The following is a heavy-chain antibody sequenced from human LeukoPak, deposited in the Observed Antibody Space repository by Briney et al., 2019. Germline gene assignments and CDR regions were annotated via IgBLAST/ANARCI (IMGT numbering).Heavy chain of an antibody. CDR3: ARVHAEVGSWYKGENYFGY. Sequence: SETLSLTCTVSGGSISSYYWSWIRQPPGKGLEWIGYIYYSGSTNYNPSLKSRVTISVDTSKNQFSLKLSSVTAADTAVYYCARVHAEVGSWYKGENYFGYWGQGTLVTVSS. CDR2: IYYSGST. J-gene: IGHJ4*02. CDR1: GGSISSYY. D-gene: IGHD6-13*01. V-gene: IGHV4-59*01.